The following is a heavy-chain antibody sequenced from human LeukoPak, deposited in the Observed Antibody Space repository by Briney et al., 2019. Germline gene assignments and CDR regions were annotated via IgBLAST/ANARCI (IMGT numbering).Heavy chain of an antibody. V-gene: IGHV3-23*01. D-gene: IGHD2-2*01. CDR1: GFTFSSYA. J-gene: IGHJ3*02. Sequence: GGSLRLSCAASGFTFSSYAMSWVRQAPGKGLEWVSAISGSGGSTYYADSVKGRFTISRDNSKNTLYLQMNSLRAEDTAVYYCAKDDIVVVPAALANDAFDIWGQGTMVTVSS. CDR2: ISGSGGST. CDR3: AKDDIVVVPAALANDAFDI.